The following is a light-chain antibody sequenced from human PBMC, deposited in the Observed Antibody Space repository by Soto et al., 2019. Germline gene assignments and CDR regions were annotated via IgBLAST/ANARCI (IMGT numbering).Light chain of an antibody. V-gene: IGKV3-20*01. Sequence: PGERATLSCRASQRIRSTYLAWYQQKPGQAPRLLIYGASSRATGIPDRFSGSGSGTDFTLTINRLEPEDFAVYYCQQYGDLPWTFGQGTKVDIK. CDR1: QRIRSTY. CDR3: QQYGDLPWT. J-gene: IGKJ1*01. CDR2: GAS.